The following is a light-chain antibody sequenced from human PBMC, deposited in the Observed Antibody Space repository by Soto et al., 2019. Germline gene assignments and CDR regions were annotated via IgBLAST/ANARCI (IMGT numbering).Light chain of an antibody. V-gene: IGLV2-14*01. CDR2: EVS. CDR3: KSYTTTSTIL. J-gene: IGLJ2*01. CDR1: TSDVGDYNY. Sequence: QSALTQPASVSGSPGQSITISCTATTSDVGDYNYVSWYQQHPGKAPKVLIYEVSNRPSGVSTRFSGSKSGNTASLTISGLQAEDEADYYCKSYTTTSTILFGGGTKLTVL.